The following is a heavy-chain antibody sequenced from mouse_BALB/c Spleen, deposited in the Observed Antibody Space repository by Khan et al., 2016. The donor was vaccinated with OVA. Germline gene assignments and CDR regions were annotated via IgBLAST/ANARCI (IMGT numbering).Heavy chain of an antibody. J-gene: IGHJ4*01. V-gene: IGHV2-6-1*01. CDR1: GFSLTNYG. CDR3: ARQPYYHYNIMDY. Sequence: QVQLKQSGPGLAAPSQSLSITCTISGFSLTNYGVHWIRQPPGKGLEWLVVIWSDGSTTYNSALQSRPTITKDNSQSQVFLKMNGLQTDDTAIYFCARQPYYHYNIMDYWGQGTSVTVSS. D-gene: IGHD2-10*01. CDR2: IWSDGST.